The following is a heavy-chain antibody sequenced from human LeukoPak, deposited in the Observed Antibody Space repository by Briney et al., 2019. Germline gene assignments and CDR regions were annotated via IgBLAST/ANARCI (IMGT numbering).Heavy chain of an antibody. J-gene: IGHJ4*02. D-gene: IGHD3-9*01. CDR2: INPNSGGT. CDR1: GYTFSGNY. V-gene: IGHV1-2*02. Sequence: ASVKVSCKASGYTFSGNYMHWVRQVPGQGREWMGWINPNSGGTNYAQNFKGRVKMTRDQSISTTYVELRRLRSGDTAVYYCADLNGDPNYWGEGALVTVSS. CDR3: ADLNGDPNY.